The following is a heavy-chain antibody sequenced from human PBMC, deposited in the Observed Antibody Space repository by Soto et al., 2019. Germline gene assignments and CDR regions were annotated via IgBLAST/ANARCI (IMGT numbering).Heavy chain of an antibody. CDR2: IIPMFGTA. J-gene: IGHJ4*02. V-gene: IGHV1-69*01. D-gene: IGHD3-22*01. CDR1: GDTFSSYA. CDR3: ARVGPAHYYDSSGYYSPLDY. Sequence: QVQLVQSGAEVKKPGSSVKVSCKASGDTFSSYAINWVRQAPGQGLEWMGGIIPMFGTANYAQKFKGRVTITAGESTSTVYMELNSVRSEDTAVYYCARVGPAHYYDSSGYYSPLDYWGQGTLVTVSS.